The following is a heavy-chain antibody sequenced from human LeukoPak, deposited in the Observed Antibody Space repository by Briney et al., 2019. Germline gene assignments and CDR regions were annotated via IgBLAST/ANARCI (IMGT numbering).Heavy chain of an antibody. V-gene: IGHV3-23*01. J-gene: IGHJ4*02. Sequence: GGSLRLSCAGSGFTFSSYAMSWVRQAPGKGLEWVSAISGSGGSTYYADSVKGRFTISRDNSKNTLYLQMNSLRAEDTAVYYCAKSLGGDYDNYWGQGTLVTVSS. D-gene: IGHD2-21*02. CDR2: ISGSGGST. CDR1: GFTFSSYA. CDR3: AKSLGGDYDNY.